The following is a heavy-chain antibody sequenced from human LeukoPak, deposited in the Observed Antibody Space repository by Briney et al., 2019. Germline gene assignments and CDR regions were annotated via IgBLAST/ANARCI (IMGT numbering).Heavy chain of an antibody. CDR1: GFTFSSYS. D-gene: IGHD6-13*01. CDR3: AREEYSSRFRWFDP. V-gene: IGHV3-21*01. CDR2: ISSSSSYI. J-gene: IGHJ5*02. Sequence: GGSLRLSCAASGFTFSSYSMNWVRQAPGNGLEWVSSISSSSSYIYYTDSVKGRFTMSRDNAKNSLYLQMNSLRAEDTAVYYCAREEYSSRFRWFDPWGQGTLVTVSS.